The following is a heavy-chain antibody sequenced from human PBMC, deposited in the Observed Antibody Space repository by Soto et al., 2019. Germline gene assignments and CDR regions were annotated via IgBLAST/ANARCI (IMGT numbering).Heavy chain of an antibody. J-gene: IGHJ5*02. V-gene: IGHV4-31*03. CDR1: GASIRSGGYY. CDR3: ARGARYWFDP. Sequence: SETLSLTYTVSGASIRSGGYYWSWIRQHPEKGLEWIGYSYYSVITYYNPSLKSRVSISVDTSKNQFSLKLSSVTAADTSVYYCARGARYWFDPWGQGTLVTVSS. CDR2: SYYSVIT.